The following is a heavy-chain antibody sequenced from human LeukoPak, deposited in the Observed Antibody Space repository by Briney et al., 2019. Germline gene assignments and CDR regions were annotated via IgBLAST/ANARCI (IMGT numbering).Heavy chain of an antibody. CDR2: ISSSSSYI. CDR1: GFTFSSYS. CDR3: ARDERHVGSLFDY. Sequence: GGSLRLSCAASGFTFSSYSMNWVRQAPGKGLEWVSSISSSSSYIYYADSVKGRFTISRDNAKNSLYLQMNSLRAEDTAVYYCARDERHVGSLFDYWGQGTLVTVSS. V-gene: IGHV3-21*01. D-gene: IGHD1-26*01. J-gene: IGHJ4*02.